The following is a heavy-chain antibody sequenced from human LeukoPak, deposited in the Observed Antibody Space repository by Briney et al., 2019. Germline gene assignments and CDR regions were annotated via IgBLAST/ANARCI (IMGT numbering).Heavy chain of an antibody. CDR3: ARGDQMAAAGRNWYFDL. Sequence: ASVKVSCKASGYTFTSYYMHWLRQAPGQGLEWMGIINPSGGSTSYAQKFQGRATMTRDTSTSTVYMELSSLRSEDTAVYYCARGDQMAAAGRNWYFDLWGRGTLVTVSS. CDR1: GYTFTSYY. V-gene: IGHV1-46*01. D-gene: IGHD6-13*01. J-gene: IGHJ2*01. CDR2: INPSGGST.